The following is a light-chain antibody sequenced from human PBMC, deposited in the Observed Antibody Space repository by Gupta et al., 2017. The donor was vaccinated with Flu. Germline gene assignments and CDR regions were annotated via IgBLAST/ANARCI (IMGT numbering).Light chain of an antibody. J-gene: IGKJ4*01. Sequence: SPATLSLSQGERATLSCRDSQSVSSYLAWDQQKPGQAPRLLIYDASNRATGSTARFSGSGDGTDFTLTSSSREPEDCAVYYWQQRSNWLTFGGGTKVEIK. CDR1: QSVSSY. V-gene: IGKV3-11*01. CDR3: QQRSNWLT. CDR2: DAS.